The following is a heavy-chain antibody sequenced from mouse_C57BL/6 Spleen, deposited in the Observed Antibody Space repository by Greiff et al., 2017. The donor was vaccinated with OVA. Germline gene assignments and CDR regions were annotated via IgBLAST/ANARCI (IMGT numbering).Heavy chain of an antibody. V-gene: IGHV1-54*01. J-gene: IGHJ4*01. CDR3: ARETGTGWDYYAMDY. CDR1: GYAFTNYL. D-gene: IGHD4-1*01. Sequence: QVQLKESGAELVRPGTSVKVSCKASGYAFTNYLIEWVKQRPGQGLEWIGVINPGSGGTNYNEKFKGKATLTDDKSSSTAYMQLSSLTSEDSAVYFCARETGTGWDYYAMDYWGQGTSVTVSS. CDR2: INPGSGGT.